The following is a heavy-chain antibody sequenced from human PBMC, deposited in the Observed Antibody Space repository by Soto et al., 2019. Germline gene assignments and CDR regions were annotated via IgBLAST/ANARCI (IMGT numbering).Heavy chain of an antibody. D-gene: IGHD6-13*01. CDR3: ARPKTIGAAAGKGWFDP. Sequence: SETLSLTCAVSGGSIRSNNWWSWVRQPPGKGLEWIGEIFHSGSTNYNPSLKTRVTISVDKSKNQFSLKLTSVTAADMAMYYCARPKTIGAAAGKGWFDPWGQGTLVTVSS. V-gene: IGHV4-4*02. CDR1: GGSIRSNNW. J-gene: IGHJ5*02. CDR2: IFHSGST.